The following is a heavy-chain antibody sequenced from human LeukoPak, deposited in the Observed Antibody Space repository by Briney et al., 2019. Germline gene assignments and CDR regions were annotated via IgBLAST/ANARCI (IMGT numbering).Heavy chain of an antibody. CDR2: ITPIFGTA. J-gene: IGHJ4*02. CDR1: GGTFSTYA. Sequence: SVKVSCXASGGTFSTYAISWVRQAHGQGLERMGRITPIFGTANYAQKFQGRVTITTDESTSTAYMELSSLRSEDTAVYYCARAGEVYYDSSGVEFDYWGQGTLVTVSS. D-gene: IGHD3-22*01. V-gene: IGHV1-69*05. CDR3: ARAGEVYYDSSGVEFDY.